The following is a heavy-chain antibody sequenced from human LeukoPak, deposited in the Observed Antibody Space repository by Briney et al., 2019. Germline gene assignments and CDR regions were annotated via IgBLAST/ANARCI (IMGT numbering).Heavy chain of an antibody. D-gene: IGHD3-22*01. Sequence: GGSLRLSCAASGFTFSSYGMHWVRQAPGKGLEWVAVISYDGSNKYYADSVKGRFTISRDNSKNTLYLQMNSLRAEDTAVYYCEKEGYYYDSSGENYYYGMDVWGQGPTGTVSS. CDR3: EKEGYYYDSSGENYYYGMDV. CDR2: ISYDGSNK. CDR1: GFTFSSYG. J-gene: IGHJ6*02. V-gene: IGHV3-30*18.